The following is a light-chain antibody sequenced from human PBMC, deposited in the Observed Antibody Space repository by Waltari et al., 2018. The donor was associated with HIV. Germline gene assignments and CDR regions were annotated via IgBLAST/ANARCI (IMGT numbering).Light chain of an antibody. J-gene: IGKJ2*01. CDR2: EAA. Sequence: EIVMTQSPPTLSVSPGQRVPLSCMASQSISAKVAWYQQRPGQAPRLLIYEAATRPTGIPARFSGSGSGTEFTLTISSLQSEDFATYFCQQYDSGPRGITFGQGTMLEIK. CDR1: QSISAK. V-gene: IGKV3-15*01. CDR3: QQYDSGPRGIT.